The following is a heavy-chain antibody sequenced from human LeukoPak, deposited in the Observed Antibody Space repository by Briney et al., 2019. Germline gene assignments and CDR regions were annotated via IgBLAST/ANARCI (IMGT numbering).Heavy chain of an antibody. V-gene: IGHV3-20*04. J-gene: IGHJ5*02. Sequence: GGSLRLSCAVSGFNFAEYGMNWVRQAPGKGLEWVSSINWSGDNTDYADSLKGRVTISRDNAKNSLYLQMHSLRGEDTAIYYCARDGITYCGGNCYSPLGSWGQGTLVTVSS. D-gene: IGHD2-21*02. CDR1: GFNFAEYG. CDR2: INWSGDNT. CDR3: ARDGITYCGGNCYSPLGS.